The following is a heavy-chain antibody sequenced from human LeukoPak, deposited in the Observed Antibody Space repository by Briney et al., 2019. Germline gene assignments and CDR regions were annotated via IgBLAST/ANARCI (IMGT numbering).Heavy chain of an antibody. D-gene: IGHD2-15*01. CDR2: ISSSGSTI. V-gene: IGHV3-48*03. CDR1: GFTFSSYE. Sequence: GGSLRLSCAASGFTFSSYEMNWVRQAPGKGLEWVSYISSSGSTIYYADSVKGRFTISRDNAKNSLYLQMNSLRAEDTAVYYCARVGVVAPNLVVWGQGTLVTVSS. CDR3: ARVGVVAPNLVV. J-gene: IGHJ4*02.